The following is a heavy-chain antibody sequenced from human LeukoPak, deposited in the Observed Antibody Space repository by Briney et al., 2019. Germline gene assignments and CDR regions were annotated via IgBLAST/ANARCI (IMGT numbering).Heavy chain of an antibody. CDR1: GGSLSSYY. J-gene: IGHJ4*02. CDR2: IYYSGTT. V-gene: IGHV4-59*08. D-gene: IGHD3-22*01. Sequence: SETLSLTCTVSGGSLSSYYWSWIRQPPGKGPERIGYIYYSGTTNYNPSLKSRVTISVDTSKNHFSLKLSSVTAADTAVYYCARHSDSSGYYGFDYWGQGALVTVSS. CDR3: ARHSDSSGYYGFDY.